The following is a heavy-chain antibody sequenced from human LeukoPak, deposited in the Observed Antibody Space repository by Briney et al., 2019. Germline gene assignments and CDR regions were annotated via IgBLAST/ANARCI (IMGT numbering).Heavy chain of an antibody. CDR1: GFTFSSYG. J-gene: IGHJ4*02. V-gene: IGHV3-23*01. D-gene: IGHD6-25*01. CDR3: AKDLSPAAV. Sequence: GGSLRLSCAASGFTFSSYGMSWVRQAPGKGLEWVSAISGSGGNTYYADSVKGRFTISRDNSKNTLYMQMKSLRAEDTAVYYCAKDLSPAAVWGQGTLVTVSS. CDR2: ISGSGGNT.